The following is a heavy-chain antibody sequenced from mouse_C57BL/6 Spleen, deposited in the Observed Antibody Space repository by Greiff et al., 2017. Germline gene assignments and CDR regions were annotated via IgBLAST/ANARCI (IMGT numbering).Heavy chain of an antibody. Sequence: EVQLQQSGAELVRPGASVKLSRTASGFNIKDDYMHWVKQRPEQGLEWIGWIDPENGDTEYASKFQGKATITADTSSNTAYLQLSSLTSEDTAVYYCTTGDYVLGYFDVWGTGTTVTVSS. D-gene: IGHD2-4*01. V-gene: IGHV14-4*01. J-gene: IGHJ1*03. CDR2: IDPENGDT. CDR1: GFNIKDDY. CDR3: TTGDYVLGYFDV.